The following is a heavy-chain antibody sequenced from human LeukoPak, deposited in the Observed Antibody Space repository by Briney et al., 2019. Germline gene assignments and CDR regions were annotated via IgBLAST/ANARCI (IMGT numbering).Heavy chain of an antibody. D-gene: IGHD1-26*01. J-gene: IGHJ6*02. CDR1: GFTFDDYA. CDR3: AKDIWREATSGYYYYYGMDV. Sequence: GGSLRLSCAASGFTFDDYAVHWVRQAPGKGLEWVSLISGDGGSTYYADSVKGRFTISRDNSKNSLYLQMNSLRTEDTALYYCAKDIWREATSGYYYYYGMDVWGRGTTVTVSS. CDR2: ISGDGGST. V-gene: IGHV3-43*02.